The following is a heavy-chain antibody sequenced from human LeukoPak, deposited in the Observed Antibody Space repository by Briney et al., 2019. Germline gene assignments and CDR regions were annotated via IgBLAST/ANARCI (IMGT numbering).Heavy chain of an antibody. J-gene: IGHJ3*02. D-gene: IGHD2-15*01. V-gene: IGHV4-39*01. Sequence: KPSETLSLTCTVSGGSISSSSYYWGWIRQPPGKGLEWIGRIYYGGSTYYNPSLKSRVTISVDTSKNQFSLKLSSVTAADTAVYYCARYCSGGSCYADAFDIWGQGTMVTVSS. CDR3: ARYCSGGSCYADAFDI. CDR2: IYYGGST. CDR1: GGSISSSSYY.